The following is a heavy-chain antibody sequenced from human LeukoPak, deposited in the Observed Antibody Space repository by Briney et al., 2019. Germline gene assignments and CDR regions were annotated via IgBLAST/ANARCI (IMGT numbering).Heavy chain of an antibody. V-gene: IGHV1-8*01. CDR2: MNPNSGNT. J-gene: IGHJ3*02. CDR1: GYTFTSYD. Sequence: ASVKVSCKASGYTFTSYDINWVRQATGQGLEWMGWMNPNSGNTGYAQKFQGRVTMTRNTSISTAYMELSSLRSEDTAVYYCARRRVITRAFGIWGQGTMVTVSS. CDR3: ARRRVITRAFGI. D-gene: IGHD3-10*01.